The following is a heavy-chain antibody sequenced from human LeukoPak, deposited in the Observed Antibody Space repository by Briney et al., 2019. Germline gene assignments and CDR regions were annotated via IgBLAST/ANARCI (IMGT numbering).Heavy chain of an antibody. J-gene: IGHJ4*02. CDR1: GFTFSDYY. CDR2: ISSSSSYT. D-gene: IGHD6-19*01. CDR3: ARDSVAGNYFDY. Sequence: GGSLRLSCAASGFTFSDYYMSWIRQAPGKGLEWVSYISSSSSYTNYADSVKGRFTISRDNAKNSPYLQMNSLRAEDTAVYYCARDSVAGNYFDYWGQGTLVTVSS. V-gene: IGHV3-11*06.